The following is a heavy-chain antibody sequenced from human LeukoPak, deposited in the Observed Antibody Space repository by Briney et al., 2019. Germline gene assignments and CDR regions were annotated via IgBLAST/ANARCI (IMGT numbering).Heavy chain of an antibody. CDR1: GFTFSSYA. D-gene: IGHD5-18*01. CDR2: ISYDGSNK. V-gene: IGHV3-30*14. CDR3: ARGDTAMVMDY. Sequence: GRSLRLSCAASGFTFSSYAMHWVRQAPGKGLEWVAVISYDGSNKYYADSVKGRFTISRDNSKNTLYLQMNSLRAEDTAVYYCARGDTAMVMDYWGQGTLVTVSS. J-gene: IGHJ4*02.